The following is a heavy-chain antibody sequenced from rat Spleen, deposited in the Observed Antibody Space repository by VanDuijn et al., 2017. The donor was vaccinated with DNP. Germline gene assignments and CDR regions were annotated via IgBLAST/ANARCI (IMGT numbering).Heavy chain of an antibody. D-gene: IGHD1-2*01. J-gene: IGHJ1*01. CDR1: GFTFSDYA. CDR2: IIYDGSST. Sequence: EVQLVESGGGLVQPGNSLKLSCAASGFTFSDYAMAWVRQSPKKGLEWVATIIYDGSSTYYRDSVRGRFTISRDNAKNTLYLQMNSLRSEDTATYYCARDCIAAPYYWYFDFWGPGTMVTVSS. CDR3: ARDCIAAPYYWYFDF. V-gene: IGHV5-17*01.